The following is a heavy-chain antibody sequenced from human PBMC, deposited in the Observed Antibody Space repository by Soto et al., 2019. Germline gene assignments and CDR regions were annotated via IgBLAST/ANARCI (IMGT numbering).Heavy chain of an antibody. CDR1: GASLKDGGYY. CDR2: IYYNGNT. V-gene: IGHV4-31*08. Sequence: SETLSLTCTVSGASLKDGGYYWSWIRQHPGKGLEWIGFIYYNGNTYYNPSLKSRLTISVDRSKNHFSLKLSSVTAADTAVYYCAGQPTAGSYYDLGSYYYHYAMDVWGQGTTVTGSS. D-gene: IGHD3-10*01. CDR3: AGQPTAGSYYDLGSYYYHYAMDV. J-gene: IGHJ6*02.